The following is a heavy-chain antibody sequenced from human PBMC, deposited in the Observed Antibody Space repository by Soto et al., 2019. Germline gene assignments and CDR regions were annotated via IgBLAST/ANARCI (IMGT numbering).Heavy chain of an antibody. D-gene: IGHD6-13*01. Sequence: QDTVKESGPVLVKPTETLTLTCTVSGFSFSNAGLGVSWIRQPPGKALEWLAHIFSNDEKSYSTSLKSRLTISKDTSKSQVVLIMTNMDPVDTATYYCASTYSASWYWFDPWGQGTLVTVSS. CDR2: IFSNDEK. J-gene: IGHJ5*02. V-gene: IGHV2-26*04. CDR3: ASTYSASWYWFDP. CDR1: GFSFSNAGLG.